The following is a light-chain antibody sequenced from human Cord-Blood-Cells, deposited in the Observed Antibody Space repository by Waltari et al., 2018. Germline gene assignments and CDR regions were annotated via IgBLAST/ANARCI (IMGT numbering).Light chain of an antibody. CDR2: LGS. Sequence: DIVMTQSPLSLPVTPGEPASISCRSSQSLLHSNGYNYLDWYLQKPGQSPQLLIYLGSNRASGVPDRFSGSGSGTDFTMKISRVEAEDVGVYYGMQALQTPLTFVQWTKVEI. CDR1: QSLLHSNGYNY. J-gene: IGKJ1*01. V-gene: IGKV2-28*01. CDR3: MQALQTPLT.